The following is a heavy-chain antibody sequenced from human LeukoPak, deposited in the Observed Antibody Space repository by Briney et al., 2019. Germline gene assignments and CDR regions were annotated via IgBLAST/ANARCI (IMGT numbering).Heavy chain of an antibody. CDR2: TYYRSEWSS. J-gene: IGHJ4*02. CDR1: GDSVSSTSAA. D-gene: IGHD6-13*01. V-gene: IGHV6-1*01. CDR3: ARYTNSWFFDS. Sequence: SQSLSLTCAISGDSVSSTSAAWSWITQSPSRGLEWLGRTYYRSEWSSGYGVSGRGRITANPATYTNQFSLQLNSVTPEHTAVYYGARYTNSWFFDSWGLGTLVTVSS.